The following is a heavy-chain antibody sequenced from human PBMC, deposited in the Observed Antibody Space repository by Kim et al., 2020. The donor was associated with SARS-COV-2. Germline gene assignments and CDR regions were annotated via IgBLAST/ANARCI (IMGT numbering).Heavy chain of an antibody. V-gene: IGHV3-23*01. CDR2: INGNGAYT. CDR3: AKDARLLGSY. J-gene: IGHJ4*02. D-gene: IGHD2-15*01. Sequence: GGSLRLSCIVSGFTFSSPSMSWVRQAPGKGLEWVSSINGNGAYTYYGDSVKGRFTISRDNCENTLYLQMSSLGADDTAVYYCAKDARLLGSYWGQGTLVTVSS. CDR1: GFTFSSPS.